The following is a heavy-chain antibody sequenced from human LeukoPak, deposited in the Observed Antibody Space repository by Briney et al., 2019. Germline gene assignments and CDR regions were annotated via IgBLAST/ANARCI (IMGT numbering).Heavy chain of an antibody. CDR1: GFTFSNFW. CDR3: TRNEG. CDR2: IKEDGSEK. V-gene: IGHV3-7*01. Sequence: GGSLRLSCAASGFTFSNFWMNWVRQAPGKGLEWVANIKEDGSEKNYVDSVKGRFTISRDNAKNSLYLQMNSLRADDTAVYYCTRNEGWGQGTLVTVSS. J-gene: IGHJ4*02.